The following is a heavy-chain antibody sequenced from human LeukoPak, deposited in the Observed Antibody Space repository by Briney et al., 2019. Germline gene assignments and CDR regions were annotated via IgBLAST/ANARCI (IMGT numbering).Heavy chain of an antibody. D-gene: IGHD4/OR15-4a*01. V-gene: IGHV1-8*01. J-gene: IGHJ4*02. Sequence: ASVKVSCKASGYTFTNYDINWVRQATGQGLEWMGWMNPNSGNTGYAQNLQGRVTMTRDTSISTAYMELTSLRSEDTAVYYCARVYGEIDYWGQGTLATVSS. CDR2: MNPNSGNT. CDR3: ARVYGEIDY. CDR1: GYTFTNYD.